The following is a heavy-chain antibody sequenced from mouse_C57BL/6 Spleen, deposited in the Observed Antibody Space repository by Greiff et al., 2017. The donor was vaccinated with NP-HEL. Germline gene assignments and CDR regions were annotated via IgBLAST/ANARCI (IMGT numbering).Heavy chain of an antibody. D-gene: IGHD1-1*01. CDR2: IDPSDSET. J-gene: IGHJ3*01. CDR3: AREDYYGSSGFAY. CDR1: GYTFTSYW. V-gene: IGHV1-52*01. Sequence: QVQLQQSGAELVRPGSSVKLSCKASGYTFTSYWMHWVKQRPIQGLEWIGNIDPSDSETHYNQKFKDKATLTVDKSSSTAYMQLSSLTSEDSAVYYCAREDYYGSSGFAYWGQGTLVTVSA.